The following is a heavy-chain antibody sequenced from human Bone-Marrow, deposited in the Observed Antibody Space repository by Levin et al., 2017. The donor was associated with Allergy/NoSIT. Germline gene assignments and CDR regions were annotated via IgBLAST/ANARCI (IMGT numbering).Heavy chain of an antibody. CDR2: IRSSGSTT. CDR1: GFIFSSYD. V-gene: IGHV3-23*01. Sequence: GESLKISCAASGFIFSSYDMTWVRQAPGKGLEWVSAIRSSGSTTFYADSVKGRFAISRDNSNNTLYLQMNSLRAEDTAVYYCAKDFYVWGQGTTVIVSS. J-gene: IGHJ6*02. CDR3: AKDFYV. D-gene: IGHD3-3*01.